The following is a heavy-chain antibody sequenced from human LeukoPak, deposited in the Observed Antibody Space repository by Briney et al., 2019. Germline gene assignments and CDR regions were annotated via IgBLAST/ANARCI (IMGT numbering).Heavy chain of an antibody. Sequence: GASVKVSCKTSGYTFTGFYIHWVRQAPGQGLEWMGWINPKSGGTEYANKFQGRVTMTRETSITTVYMELSRLTSDDTAVYYCARGRMGNYMDVWGKGTTVTVSS. V-gene: IGHV1-2*02. J-gene: IGHJ6*03. D-gene: IGHD1-26*01. CDR3: ARGRMGNYMDV. CDR2: INPKSGGT. CDR1: GYTFTGFY.